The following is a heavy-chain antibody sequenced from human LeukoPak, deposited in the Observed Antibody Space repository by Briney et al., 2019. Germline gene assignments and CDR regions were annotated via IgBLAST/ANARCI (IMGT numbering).Heavy chain of an antibody. Sequence: GGSLRLSCAASGFTFSSYSMNWVRQAPGKGLEWVSSISGTSDYIYYADSVKGRFTISRDNGQNSLYLQMNSLRAEDTAVYYCARDRSIVVVPAATDAFDIWGQGTMVTVSS. CDR2: ISGTSDYI. D-gene: IGHD2-2*01. V-gene: IGHV3-21*06. CDR3: ARDRSIVVVPAATDAFDI. J-gene: IGHJ3*02. CDR1: GFTFSSYS.